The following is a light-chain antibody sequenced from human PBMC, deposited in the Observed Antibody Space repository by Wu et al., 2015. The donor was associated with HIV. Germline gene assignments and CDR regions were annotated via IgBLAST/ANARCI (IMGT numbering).Light chain of an antibody. CDR2: AAS. V-gene: IGKV3-20*01. CDR1: QSVTRNY. Sequence: EIVLTQSPGTLSLSPGERATLSCRASQSVTRNYLAWYQQKPGQAPRFLMYAASTRATGIPDRFSGSGSGTDFTLTISRLEPEDSAVYYCQQYGSSPQGTFGQGTKLEIK. J-gene: IGKJ2*01. CDR3: QQYGSSPQGT.